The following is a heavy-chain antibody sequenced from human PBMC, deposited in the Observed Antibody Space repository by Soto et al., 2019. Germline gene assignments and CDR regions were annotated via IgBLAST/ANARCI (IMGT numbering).Heavy chain of an antibody. J-gene: IGHJ4*02. CDR1: GFTFSGFA. CDR3: EKRSGGFSEFDY. D-gene: IGHD5-12*01. CDR2: VDYTGSYT. V-gene: IGHV3-23*01. Sequence: EVQLLESGGGLVQPGGSLRLSCAASGFTFSGFAMNWVRQPPGKGLEWVSSVDYTGSYTFYAASVKGRFTISRDNSKKMVYLKLNSLRAEDTAVYYCEKRSGGFSEFDYWGQGTLVIVSS.